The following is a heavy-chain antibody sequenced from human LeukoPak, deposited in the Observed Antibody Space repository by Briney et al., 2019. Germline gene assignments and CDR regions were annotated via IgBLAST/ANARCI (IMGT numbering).Heavy chain of an antibody. Sequence: QPGGSLRLSCAASGFTFSNYAMSWVRQAPGKGLEWVSAITPSGGDTFHADSVKGRFTISRDNSKSTLYLQMNSLRAEDTATYYCAKGTSSSRPYYFDYWGQGTLVAVSS. CDR3: AKGTSSSRPYYFDY. CDR2: ITPSGGDT. CDR1: GFTFSNYA. J-gene: IGHJ4*02. D-gene: IGHD6-6*01. V-gene: IGHV3-23*01.